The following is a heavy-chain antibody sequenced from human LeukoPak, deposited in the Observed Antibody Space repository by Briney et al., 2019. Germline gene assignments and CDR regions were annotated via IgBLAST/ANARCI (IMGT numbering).Heavy chain of an antibody. CDR2: IYSTGVI. Sequence: GGSLRLSCAVSGFTVSNNYMSWVRQAPGKGLEWVSVIYSTGVIHYADSVKGRFTISRDSSKITLFLQMSNLRAEDTAVYYCARFYFDSSGQNSRAYWGQGTQVTVSA. CDR1: GFTVSNNY. J-gene: IGHJ4*02. CDR3: ARFYFDSSGQNSRAY. V-gene: IGHV3-66*01. D-gene: IGHD3-22*01.